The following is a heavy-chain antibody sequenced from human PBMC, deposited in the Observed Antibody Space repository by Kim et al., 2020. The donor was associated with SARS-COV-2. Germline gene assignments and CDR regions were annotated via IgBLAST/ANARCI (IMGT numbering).Heavy chain of an antibody. V-gene: IGHV3-48*02. Sequence: GGSLRLSCAASGFTFSTYSMNWVRQAPGKGLEWVSYIRSSSSTIYYADSVKGRFTISRDNAKNSLYLQMNSLRDEDTAVYYCARGYYGWGGYSGLTDPFDVWGQGTMVTVSS. D-gene: IGHD3-10*01. J-gene: IGHJ3*01. CDR3: ARGYYGWGGYSGLTDPFDV. CDR2: IRSSSSTI. CDR1: GFTFSTYS.